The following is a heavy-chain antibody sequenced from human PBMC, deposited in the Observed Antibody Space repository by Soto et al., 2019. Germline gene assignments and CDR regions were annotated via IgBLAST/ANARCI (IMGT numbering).Heavy chain of an antibody. J-gene: IGHJ6*02. CDR2: TYYSGST. CDR1: GGSISSYY. D-gene: IGHD3-9*01. Sequence: LSLTCTVSGGSISSYYWSWIRQPPGKGLEWIGYTYYSGSTNYNPSLKSRVTISVDTSKNQFSLKLSSVTAADTAVYYCARRGILTGYPYYYYGMDVWGQGTTVTVSS. V-gene: IGHV4-59*01. CDR3: ARRGILTGYPYYYYGMDV.